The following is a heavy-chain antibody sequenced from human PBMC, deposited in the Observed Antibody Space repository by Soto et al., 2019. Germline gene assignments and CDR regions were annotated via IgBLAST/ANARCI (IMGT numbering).Heavy chain of an antibody. D-gene: IGHD3-9*01. J-gene: IGHJ6*02. CDR3: ARSPSLTTILSGPRASYYYYGMDV. V-gene: IGHV1-2*04. CDR1: GYTFTGYY. CDR2: INPNSGGT. Sequence: ASVKVSCKASGYTFTGYYMHWVRQAPGQGLEWMGWINPNSGGTNYAQKFQGWVTMTRDTSISTAYMELSRLRSDDTAMYYCARSPSLTTILSGPRASYYYYGMDVWGQGTTVTVSS.